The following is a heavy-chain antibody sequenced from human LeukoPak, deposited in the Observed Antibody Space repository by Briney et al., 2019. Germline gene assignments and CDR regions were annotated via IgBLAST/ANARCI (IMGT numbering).Heavy chain of an antibody. Sequence: GGSLRLPCAASGFTFTNYAMTWVRQAPGKGLEWVSTISGSGGSTYYADSVKGGFTISRDNSNNTLYLQMNSLRAEDTAVYYCAECGSGRSHFDYWGQGTLVTVSS. V-gene: IGHV3-23*01. CDR3: AECGSGRSHFDY. J-gene: IGHJ4*02. CDR1: GFTFTNYA. D-gene: IGHD6-19*01. CDR2: ISGSGGST.